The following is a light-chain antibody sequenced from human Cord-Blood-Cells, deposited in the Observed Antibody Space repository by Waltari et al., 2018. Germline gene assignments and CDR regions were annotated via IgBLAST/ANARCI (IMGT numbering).Light chain of an antibody. CDR2: GNS. Sequence: QSVLTQPPSVSGAPGQRVTISCTGSSSNIGAGYDVHWYQQLPGTAPKLLIYGNSKRPSGVPYRVCGSKSGTSASLAITGRQAEDEAYYYCQAYDSSLSGSQVFGGGTKLTVL. CDR1: SSNIGAGYD. V-gene: IGLV1-40*01. J-gene: IGLJ2*01. CDR3: QAYDSSLSGSQV.